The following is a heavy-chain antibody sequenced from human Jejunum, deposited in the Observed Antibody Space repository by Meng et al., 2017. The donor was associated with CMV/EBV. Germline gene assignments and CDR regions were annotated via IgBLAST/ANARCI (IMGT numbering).Heavy chain of an antibody. V-gene: IGHV4-59*01. CDR2: VSYSGST. CDR1: GGSISSYY. Sequence: SGGSISSYYWSWIRQPPGKGLEWIGYVSYSGSTDYNPSLKSRVTISVDPSKNQFSLKLSSVTAADTAIYYCARDGRAVAGTVDLFDPWGQGTLVTVSS. CDR3: ARDGRAVAGTVDLFDP. J-gene: IGHJ5*02. D-gene: IGHD6-19*01.